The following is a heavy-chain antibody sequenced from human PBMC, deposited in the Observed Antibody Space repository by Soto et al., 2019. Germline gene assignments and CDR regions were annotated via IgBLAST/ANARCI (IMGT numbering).Heavy chain of an antibody. CDR3: PGQKGS. CDR1: GYTFTDAW. J-gene: IGHJ5*02. Sequence: EVQLVQSGAEVKKPGESLNISCKASGYTFTDAWIGWVRQMPGKGLEGRGIVYPGDSQTRYNLPFHRQIPISDDKSTATAYLQWSRQKGGDNAKYYWPGQKGSWGQGTLVVFSS. V-gene: IGHV5-51*01. CDR2: VYPGDSQT.